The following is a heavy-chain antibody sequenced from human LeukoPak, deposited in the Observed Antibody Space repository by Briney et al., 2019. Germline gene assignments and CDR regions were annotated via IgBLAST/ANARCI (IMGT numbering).Heavy chain of an antibody. J-gene: IGHJ4*02. CDR1: GFTFSSYA. CDR2: ISYDGSNK. D-gene: IGHD6-6*01. Sequence: GRSLRLSCAASGFTFSSYAMHWVRQAPGKGLEWVAVISYDGSNKYYADSVKGRFTISRDNSKTTLYLQMNSLRAEDTAVYYCARDYSSSGPIDYWGQGNLVTVSS. CDR3: ARDYSSSGPIDY. V-gene: IGHV3-30*01.